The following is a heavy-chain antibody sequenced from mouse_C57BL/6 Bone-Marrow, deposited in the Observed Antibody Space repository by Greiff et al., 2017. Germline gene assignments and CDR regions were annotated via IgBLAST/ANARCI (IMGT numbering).Heavy chain of an antibody. J-gene: IGHJ2*01. Sequence: QVQLQQSGPELVKPGASVKISCKASGYAFSSSWMNWVKQRPGKGLEWIGRIYPGDGDTNYNGKFKGKATLTADKSSSTAYMQLSSLTSEDSAVYFCAREGIYYGNYGYWGQGTTLTVSS. CDR3: AREGIYYGNYGY. V-gene: IGHV1-82*01. CDR1: GYAFSSSW. CDR2: IYPGDGDT. D-gene: IGHD2-1*01.